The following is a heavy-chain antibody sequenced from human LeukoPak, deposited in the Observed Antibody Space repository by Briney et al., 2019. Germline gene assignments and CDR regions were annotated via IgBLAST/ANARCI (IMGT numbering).Heavy chain of an antibody. CDR1: GGSISSYY. D-gene: IGHD2-8*01. V-gene: IGHV4-4*07. Sequence: PSETLSLTCTVSGGSISSYYWSWIRRPAGKGLEWIGRIYTSGSTNCNPSLKSRVTISIDKSKNQFSLKQSSVTAADTAVYYCARGANGWFDPWGQGTLVTVSS. CDR3: ARGANGWFDP. J-gene: IGHJ5*02. CDR2: IYTSGST.